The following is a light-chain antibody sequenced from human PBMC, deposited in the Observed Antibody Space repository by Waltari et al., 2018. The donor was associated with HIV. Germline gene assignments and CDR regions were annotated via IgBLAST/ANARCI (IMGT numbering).Light chain of an antibody. CDR2: HVT. CDR1: SSDVGAHKF. V-gene: IGLV2-11*01. CDR3: CSNAARATYV. J-gene: IGLJ1*01. Sequence: QSALAPPRPVSGSPGPSVTLPCPGTSSDVGAHKFVSWSQHHPGKAPKPIIYHVTKRPSGVPDRFSASKSGNTASLTISGLQAEDEAEYYCCSNAARATYVFGTGTQVTVL.